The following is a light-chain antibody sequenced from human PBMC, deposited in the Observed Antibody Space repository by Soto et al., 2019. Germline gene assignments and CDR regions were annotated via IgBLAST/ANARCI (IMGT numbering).Light chain of an antibody. Sequence: EIVMTQSPATLSVSPGERATLSCRASQSVNSNLAWYQQKPGQAPRLLMYGASTRATGIPARFSGSGSGTEFTLIISSLQSEDFAVYYCQQYNNWPPLTFGQETRLEIK. V-gene: IGKV3-15*01. CDR1: QSVNSN. CDR3: QQYNNWPPLT. J-gene: IGKJ5*01. CDR2: GAS.